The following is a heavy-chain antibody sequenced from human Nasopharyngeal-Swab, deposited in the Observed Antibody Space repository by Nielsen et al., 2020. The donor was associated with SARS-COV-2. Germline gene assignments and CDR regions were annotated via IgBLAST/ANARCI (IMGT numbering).Heavy chain of an antibody. CDR2: IYSGGST. Sequence: VRQAPGKGLEWVSVIYSGGSTYYADSVKGRFTISRHNSKNTLYLQMNSLRAEDTAVYYCARGFTGWYGYYFDYWGQGTLVTSPQ. CDR3: ARGFTGWYGYYFDY. V-gene: IGHV3-53*04. J-gene: IGHJ4*02. D-gene: IGHD6-19*01.